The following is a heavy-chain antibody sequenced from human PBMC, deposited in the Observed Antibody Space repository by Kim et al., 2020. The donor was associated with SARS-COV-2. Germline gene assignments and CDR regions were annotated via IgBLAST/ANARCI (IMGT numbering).Heavy chain of an antibody. J-gene: IGHJ6*01. Sequence: RVAVISYDGSNKYSAESVKGRFTISRDNSKNTLYLQMNSLRDEDMVVYYCAKGQGIAVAGRGGMDVWG. V-gene: IGHV3-30*18. CDR3: AKGQGIAVAGRGGMDV. CDR2: ISYDGSNK. D-gene: IGHD6-19*01.